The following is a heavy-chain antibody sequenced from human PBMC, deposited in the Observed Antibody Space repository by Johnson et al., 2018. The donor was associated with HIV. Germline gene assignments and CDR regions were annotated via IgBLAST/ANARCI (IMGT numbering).Heavy chain of an antibody. V-gene: IGHV3-20*04. CDR2: INWNGGST. CDR1: GFTFDDYG. D-gene: IGHD4-11*01. J-gene: IGHJ3*02. Sequence: VQLVESGGGVVRPGGSLRLSCVASGFTFDDYGMSWARQAPGKGLEWVSGINWNGGSTGYADSVKGRFTISRDNAKNSLYMQMNSLRTEDTALYYCARTGRLVDAVDIWGQGTMVTVSS. CDR3: ARTGRLVDAVDI.